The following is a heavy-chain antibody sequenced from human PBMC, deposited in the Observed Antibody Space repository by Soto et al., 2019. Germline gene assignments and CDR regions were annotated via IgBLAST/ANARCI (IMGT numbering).Heavy chain of an antibody. CDR2: VNPNNGHT. J-gene: IGHJ4*02. D-gene: IGHD3-10*01. CDR3: VRLFYYGSGSWVE. CDR1: GYTFTSYD. V-gene: IGHV1-8*01. Sequence: QVQLVQSGAEVKKPGASMKVSCKASGYTFTSYDINWVRQATGQGLEWMGWVNPNNGHTGYAQKFQGRVTMTRNTSISTAYMELDSLRSEDTAVYYCVRLFYYGSGSWVEWGQGTLVTVSS.